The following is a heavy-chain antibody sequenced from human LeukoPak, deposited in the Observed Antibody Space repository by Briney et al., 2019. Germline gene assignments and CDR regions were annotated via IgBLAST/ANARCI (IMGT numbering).Heavy chain of an antibody. CDR1: GFTFSNYA. CDR2: VNDRGT. V-gene: IGHV3-23*01. Sequence: GGSLRLSCAASGFTFSNYAMSWVRQAPGKGLEWVSAVNDRGTYYADSVKGRFTISRDNSKNTLYLEMNSLRAEDTAVYYCVRDDDRPDNGLDYWGQGTLVTVSS. J-gene: IGHJ4*02. CDR3: VRDDDRPDNGLDY. D-gene: IGHD3-22*01.